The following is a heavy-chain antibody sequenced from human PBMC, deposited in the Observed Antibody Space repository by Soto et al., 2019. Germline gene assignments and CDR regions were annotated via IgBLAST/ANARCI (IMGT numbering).Heavy chain of an antibody. CDR3: ARWVYSSSWYYFDY. V-gene: IGHV3-7*01. D-gene: IGHD6-13*01. Sequence: GESLKISCAASGFTFSSYWMSWVRQAPGKGLEWVANIKQDGSEKYYVDSVKGRFTISRDNAKNSLYLQMNSLRAEDTAVYYCARWVYSSSWYYFDYWGQGTLVTVSS. J-gene: IGHJ4*02. CDR1: GFTFSSYW. CDR2: IKQDGSEK.